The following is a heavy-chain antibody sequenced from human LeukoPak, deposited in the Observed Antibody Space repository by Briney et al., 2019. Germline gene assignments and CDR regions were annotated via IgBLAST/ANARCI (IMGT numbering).Heavy chain of an antibody. CDR2: ISSSSSLI. CDR1: GFTFSNYN. V-gene: IGHV3-21*01. CDR3: ARVADLTYWCFDL. Sequence: SGGSLRLSCAASGFTFSNYNMNWVRQAPGKGLEWVSSISSSSSLIYYADSVKGRFTIARDNAKNSLSLQMNSLRAEDTAVYYCARVADLTYWCFDLWGRGTLVTVSS. D-gene: IGHD4/OR15-4a*01. J-gene: IGHJ2*01.